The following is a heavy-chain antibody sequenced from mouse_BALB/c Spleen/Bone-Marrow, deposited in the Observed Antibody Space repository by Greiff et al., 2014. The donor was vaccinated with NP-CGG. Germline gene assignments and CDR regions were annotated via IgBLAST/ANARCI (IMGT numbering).Heavy chain of an antibody. CDR3: ARDWNWPFAY. V-gene: IGHV1-55*01. J-gene: IGHJ3*01. D-gene: IGHD4-1*01. CDR1: GYNFTSYW. CDR2: IYPGSGDN. Sequence: QVQLQQSGAELVKPGTSVRLSCKASGYNFTSYWINWVKLRPGQGLEWIGDIYPGSGDNHKNEKFKTKATLTVDTSSSTAYMQLTSLASEDSALYYCARDWNWPFAYWGQGTLVTVSA.